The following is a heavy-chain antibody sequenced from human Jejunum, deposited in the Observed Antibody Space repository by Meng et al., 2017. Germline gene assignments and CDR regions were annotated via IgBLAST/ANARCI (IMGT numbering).Heavy chain of an antibody. CDR3: ARLGYCSSTSCYPDY. CDR2: IYHNGNT. D-gene: IGHD2-2*01. Sequence: QVQLQESGPGLVKPSGTLSLTCSVSGGSISSSHWWCWVRQPPGKGLEWIGEIYHNGNTNYNPSLKSRVTISSDKSKNQFSLKLSSVTAADTAVYYCARLGYCSSTSCYPDYWGQGTLVTVSS. J-gene: IGHJ4*02. V-gene: IGHV4-4*02. CDR1: GGSISSSHW.